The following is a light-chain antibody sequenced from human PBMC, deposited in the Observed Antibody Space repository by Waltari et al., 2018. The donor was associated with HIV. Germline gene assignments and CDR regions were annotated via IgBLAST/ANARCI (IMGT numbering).Light chain of an antibody. CDR2: GAS. CDR1: QSVSSNS. J-gene: IGKJ1*01. CDR3: QQYGTSPPT. V-gene: IGKV3-20*01. Sequence: EIVLTQSPGTLSLSPGKRATLSCRASQSVSSNSLAWYQQKPGQAPRLVIYGASSRATGIPARFSGSGSGTDFTLTISRLEPEDFAVYYCQQYGTSPPTFGQGTKVEVK.